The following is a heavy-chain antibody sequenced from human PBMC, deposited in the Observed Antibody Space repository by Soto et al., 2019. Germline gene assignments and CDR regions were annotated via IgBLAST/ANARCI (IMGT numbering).Heavy chain of an antibody. D-gene: IGHD1-20*01. CDR3: ARVDNWNYADY. J-gene: IGHJ4*02. CDR2: IYYSGST. V-gene: IGHV4-31*03. Sequence: SSETLSLTCTVSGGSISSGGYYWSWIRQHPGKGLEWIGYIYYSGSTYYNPSLKSRVTISVDTSKNQFSLKLSSVTAADTAVYYCARVDNWNYADYWGQGTLVTVSS. CDR1: GGSISSGGYY.